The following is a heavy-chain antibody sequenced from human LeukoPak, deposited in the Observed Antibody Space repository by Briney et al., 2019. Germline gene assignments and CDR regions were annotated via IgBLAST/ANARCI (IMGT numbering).Heavy chain of an antibody. D-gene: IGHD3-22*01. Sequence: PGGSLRLSCAASGFTFSSYWMSWVRQAPGKGLEWVAVISYDGSNKYYADSVKGRFTISRDNSKNTLYLQMNSLRAEDTAVYYCARVVRGYWFYFDYWGQGTLVTVSS. J-gene: IGHJ4*02. V-gene: IGHV3-30*03. CDR3: ARVVRGYWFYFDY. CDR2: ISYDGSNK. CDR1: GFTFSSYW.